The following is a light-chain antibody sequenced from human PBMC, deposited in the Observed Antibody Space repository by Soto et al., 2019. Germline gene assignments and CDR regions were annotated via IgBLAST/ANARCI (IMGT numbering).Light chain of an antibody. CDR2: GAS. CDR1: HSVSSSY. CDR3: QQYGSSPRT. V-gene: IGKV3-20*01. Sequence: EIVLTQSPGTLSLSPGERASLSCRARHSVSSSYLGWYQQKPGQAPRLLMYGASSRATGIPERFSGSGSGTDFTLTISRLEPEDFAVYYCQQYGSSPRTFGQGTKVDI. J-gene: IGKJ1*01.